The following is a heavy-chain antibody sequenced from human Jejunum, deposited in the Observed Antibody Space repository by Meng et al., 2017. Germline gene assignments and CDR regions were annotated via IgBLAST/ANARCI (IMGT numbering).Heavy chain of an antibody. V-gene: IGHV1-46*01. CDR2: INTSVGYT. CDR3: ARASRVLGGFDY. Sequence: QVSVVQSGAGVKKPGASLKVSCKASGYTFTNYYMHWVRQAPGQGIEWMGIINTSVGYTSHAQKFQGRVTMTRDTSTSTVHMEVSSLRSADTAVYYCARASRVLGGFDYWGQGTLVTVSS. D-gene: IGHD3-16*01. J-gene: IGHJ4*02. CDR1: GYTFTNYY.